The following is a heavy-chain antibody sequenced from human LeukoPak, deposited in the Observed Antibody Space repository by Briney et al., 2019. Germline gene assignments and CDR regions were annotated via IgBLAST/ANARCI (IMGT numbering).Heavy chain of an antibody. CDR3: ATDPPWSVQLEPNYYYGMDV. J-gene: IGHJ6*02. Sequence: ASVKVSCKVSGYTLTELSMHWVRQAPGKGLEWMGGFDPEDGETIYAQKFQGRVTMTEDTSTDTAYMEQSSLRSEDTAVYYCATDPPWSVQLEPNYYYGMDVWGQGTTVTVSS. D-gene: IGHD1-1*01. V-gene: IGHV1-24*01. CDR2: FDPEDGET. CDR1: GYTLTELS.